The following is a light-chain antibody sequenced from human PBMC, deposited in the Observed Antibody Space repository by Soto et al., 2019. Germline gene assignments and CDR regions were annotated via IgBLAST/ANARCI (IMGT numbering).Light chain of an antibody. CDR1: QSISSD. J-gene: IGKJ1*01. Sequence: DIQITQSPSSLSPSVGDRVTIACRASQSISSDLNWYQQKPGKAPKLLIYDASSLHSGVPSRFSGSGSGTHFTLTVSSLQPEDFATYYCQQSYSSPRTFGQGTKVDIK. V-gene: IGKV1-39*01. CDR2: DAS. CDR3: QQSYSSPRT.